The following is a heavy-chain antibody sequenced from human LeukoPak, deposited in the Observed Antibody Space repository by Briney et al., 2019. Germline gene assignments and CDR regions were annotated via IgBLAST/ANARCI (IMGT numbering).Heavy chain of an antibody. V-gene: IGHV1-46*01. J-gene: IGHJ5*02. CDR2: INPSAGST. CDR3: AKAWPELRDES. Sequence: ASVKVSCKASEYTFTSHYMHWVRQAPGQGLEWMGIINPSAGSTSYAQKFQGRVTMTRDTSTSTIYMELNSLRSDDTAVYYCAKAWPELRDESWGQGTLVTVSS. CDR1: EYTFTSHY. D-gene: IGHD1-26*01.